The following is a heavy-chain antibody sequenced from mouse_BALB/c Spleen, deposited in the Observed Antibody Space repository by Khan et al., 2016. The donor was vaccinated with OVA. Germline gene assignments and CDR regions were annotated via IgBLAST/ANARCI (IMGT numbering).Heavy chain of an antibody. J-gene: IGHJ3*01. CDR1: GFTFSTYA. CDR2: ISSGGDYT. D-gene: IGHD1-1*01. CDR3: ARQNYGPFAY. Sequence: EVELVESGGGLVKPGGPLKLSCAASGFTFSTYAMSWVRQTPEKRLEGVATISSGGDYTYYPDSVKGRFTLSRDNSKNTLYLQMGSLRSDDTAIYSCARQNYGPFAYWGQGTLVTVSA. V-gene: IGHV5-9-3*01.